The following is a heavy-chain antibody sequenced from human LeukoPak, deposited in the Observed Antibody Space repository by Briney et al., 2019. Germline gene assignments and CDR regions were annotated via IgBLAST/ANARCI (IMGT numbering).Heavy chain of an antibody. CDR3: AREQSIFGANYYGIDV. CDR2: VMPTIGTA. Sequence: SVKVSCKASGGTFSSYAISWVRQAPGQGLEWMGGVMPTIGTANYAQKFQGRLTITADESTTTVYMELRGLRSEDTAVYYCAREQSIFGANYYGIDVWGQGTTVTVSS. CDR1: GGTFSSYA. D-gene: IGHD3-3*01. J-gene: IGHJ6*02. V-gene: IGHV1-69*13.